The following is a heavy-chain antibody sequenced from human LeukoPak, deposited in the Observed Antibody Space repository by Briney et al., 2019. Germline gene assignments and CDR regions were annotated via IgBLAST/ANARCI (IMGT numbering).Heavy chain of an antibody. J-gene: IGHJ4*02. D-gene: IGHD4-17*01. V-gene: IGHV3-33*06. Sequence: GRSLRLSRAASGFTFRSYGLHWVRQAPGKGLEWVALIRSDGSSKNYADSVKGRFTISRDASKNTVYLQMNSLRAEDTAVYSCAKWSGDYPSYYLDYWGQGTLVTVSS. CDR3: AKWSGDYPSYYLDY. CDR2: IRSDGSSK. CDR1: GFTFRSYG.